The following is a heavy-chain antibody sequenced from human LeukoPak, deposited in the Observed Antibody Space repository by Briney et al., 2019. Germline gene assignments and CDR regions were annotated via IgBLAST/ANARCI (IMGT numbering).Heavy chain of an antibody. CDR2: ITTGSTDI. J-gene: IGHJ4*02. CDR1: GFNFSTYN. V-gene: IGHV3-21*06. Sequence: PGGSLRLSCAASGFNFSTYNMNWIRQAPGKGLEWVSSITTGSTDIYYADSLKGRFTISRDDAKNSVYLQMNSLRVEDTAVYYCARDLPGVPIDHWGQGILVTVSS. CDR3: ARDLPGVPIDH. D-gene: IGHD7-27*01.